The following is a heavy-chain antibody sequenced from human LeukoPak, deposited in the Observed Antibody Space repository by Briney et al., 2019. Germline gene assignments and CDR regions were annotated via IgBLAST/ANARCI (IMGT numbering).Heavy chain of an antibody. J-gene: IGHJ4*02. V-gene: IGHV3-21*01. D-gene: IGHD3-22*01. CDR2: ISSGSSYI. CDR1: GFTFSSYT. CDR3: AEDSSVYHYDSRNLDY. Sequence: PGGSLRLSCAASGFTFSSYTMNWVRQAPGKGLEWVSIISSGSSYIHYADSVKGRFTISRDNAKNSLYLQMSSLRAEDTAVYYCAEDSSVYHYDSRNLDYWGQGTLVAVSS.